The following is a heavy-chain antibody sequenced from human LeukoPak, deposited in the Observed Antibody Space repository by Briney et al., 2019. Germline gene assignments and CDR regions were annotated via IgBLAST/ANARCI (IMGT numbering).Heavy chain of an antibody. J-gene: IGHJ4*02. CDR1: GFTFSSSW. D-gene: IGHD6-19*01. Sequence: PGGSLRLSCAASGFTFSSSWMHWVRQAPGKGPVWVSRINSDGTITTYADSVKGRFTISRDNAQNTLYLQMHSLRAEDTAVYYCARGEGVSGWYFDYWGQGTLVTVSS. CDR2: INSDGTIT. V-gene: IGHV3-74*01. CDR3: ARGEGVSGWYFDY.